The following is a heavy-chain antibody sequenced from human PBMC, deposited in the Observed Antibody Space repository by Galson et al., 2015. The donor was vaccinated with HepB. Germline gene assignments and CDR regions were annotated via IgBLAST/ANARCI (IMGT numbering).Heavy chain of an antibody. J-gene: IGHJ6*02. Sequence: SVKVSCKASGGTFSSYAISWVRQAPGQGLEWMGGIIPIFGTANYAQKFQVRVTITADESTSTAYMELSSLRSEDTAVYYCARPRNSGCYYCYGMDVWGQGTTVAVSS. CDR3: ARPRNSGCYYCYGMDV. CDR1: GGTFSSYA. CDR2: IIPIFGTA. D-gene: IGHD1-26*01. V-gene: IGHV1-69*13.